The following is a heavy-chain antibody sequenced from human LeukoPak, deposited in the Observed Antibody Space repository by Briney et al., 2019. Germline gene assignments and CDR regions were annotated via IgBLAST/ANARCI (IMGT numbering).Heavy chain of an antibody. V-gene: IGHV1-18*01. CDR1: GYTFTSYG. CDR2: ISAYNGNT. Sequence: ASVKVSCEDSGYTFTSYGISWVRQAPGQGLEWMGWISAYNGNTNYAQKLQGRVTMTTDTSTSTAYMELRSLRSDDTAVYYCARDSYGDYWGYYDYWGQGTLVTVSS. J-gene: IGHJ4*02. CDR3: ARDSYGDYWGYYDY. D-gene: IGHD4-17*01.